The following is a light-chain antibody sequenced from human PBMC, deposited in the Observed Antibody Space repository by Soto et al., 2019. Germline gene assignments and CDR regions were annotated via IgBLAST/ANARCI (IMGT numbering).Light chain of an antibody. V-gene: IGKV1-9*01. CDR1: QGISSY. J-gene: IGKJ2*01. Sequence: DIQLTQSPSFLSASVGDRVTITCRARQGISSYLAWYQQKPGKAPKLLIYAASTLQSGVPSRFSGSGSGTEFTLTISSLQPEDFATYYCQQLNSYHLYTFGQGTKLEIK. CDR2: AAS. CDR3: QQLNSYHLYT.